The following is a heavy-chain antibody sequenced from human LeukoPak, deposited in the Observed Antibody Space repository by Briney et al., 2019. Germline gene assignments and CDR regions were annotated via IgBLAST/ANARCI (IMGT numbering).Heavy chain of an antibody. V-gene: IGHV3-48*03. J-gene: IGHJ6*04. CDR2: ISSSGSTI. CDR1: GFTFSSYE. D-gene: IGHD3-10*02. Sequence: GGSLRLSCAASGFTFSSYEMNWVRQAPGRGLEWVSYISSSGSTIYYADSVKGRFTISRDNAKNSLYLQMNSLRAEDTAVHYCAELGITMIGGVWGKGTTVTISS. CDR3: AELGITMIGGV.